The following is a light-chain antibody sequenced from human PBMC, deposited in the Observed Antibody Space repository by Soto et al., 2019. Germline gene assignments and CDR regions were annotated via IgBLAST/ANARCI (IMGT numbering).Light chain of an antibody. Sequence: QSVLTQPASVSGSPGQSITISCTGTSSDGGGYNYVSWYQQHPGKDPKLMIYAVSNRPSGVSNRFSGSKSGNTASLTSSGLQAEDEAGYYCSSYTSSSTLVLFGGGTQLTVL. CDR3: SSYTSSSTLVL. CDR2: AVS. V-gene: IGLV2-14*01. CDR1: SSDGGGYNY. J-gene: IGLJ2*01.